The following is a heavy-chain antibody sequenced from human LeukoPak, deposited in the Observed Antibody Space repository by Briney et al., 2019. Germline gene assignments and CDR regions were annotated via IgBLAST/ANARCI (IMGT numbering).Heavy chain of an antibody. CDR2: IIPIFGTA. D-gene: IGHD3-16*02. V-gene: IGHV1-69*05. CDR1: GGTFSSYA. J-gene: IGHJ5*02. Sequence: ASVKVSCKASGGTFSSYAISWVRQAPGQGLEWMGGIIPIFGTANYAQKFQGRVTITTDESTSTAYMELSSLRSEDTAVYYCARASGYDYVWGSYRYTDWFDPWGQGTLVTVSS. CDR3: ARASGYDYVWGSYRYTDWFDP.